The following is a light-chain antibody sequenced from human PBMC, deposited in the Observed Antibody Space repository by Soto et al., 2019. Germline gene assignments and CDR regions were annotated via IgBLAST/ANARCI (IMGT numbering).Light chain of an antibody. Sequence: ILLTQSPSSLSASVGDRVTITCRASQGIDSSFAWYQQKPGKAPKLLIYAASSLQSGVPSRFSGSGSGTDFTLTISNLQPEDFATYYCQQTSSTPTFGGGTKVDTK. CDR2: AAS. J-gene: IGKJ4*01. V-gene: IGKV1-39*01. CDR1: QGIDSS. CDR3: QQTSSTPT.